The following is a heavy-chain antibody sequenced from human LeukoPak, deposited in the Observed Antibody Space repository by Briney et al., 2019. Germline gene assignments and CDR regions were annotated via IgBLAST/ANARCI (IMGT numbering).Heavy chain of an antibody. V-gene: IGHV3-30*02. CDR2: IRYDGSND. J-gene: IGHJ4*02. D-gene: IGHD3-22*01. Sequence: GGSLRLSCAASGFSFSTYGMHWVRQAPGKRLEWVAFIRYDGSNDYYADSVKDRFTISRDNSKNTLYLQMNSLRAEDTALYYCAKDQSYSDSSGYQYYFVYWGQGTMVTVSS. CDR1: GFSFSTYG. CDR3: AKDQSYSDSSGYQYYFVY.